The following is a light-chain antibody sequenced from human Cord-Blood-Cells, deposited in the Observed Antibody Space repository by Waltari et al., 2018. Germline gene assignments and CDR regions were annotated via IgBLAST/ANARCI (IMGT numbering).Light chain of an antibody. Sequence: QSVLTQPPSASGTPGQRVTISCSGSSSNIGSNYVYWYQQLPGTAPNLLIYRNNQRPSGVADRFSGSKSGTSASLSISGLRSEDEADYYCAAWDDSLSGRVFGGGTKLTVL. CDR1: SSNIGSNY. J-gene: IGLJ3*02. CDR3: AAWDDSLSGRV. V-gene: IGLV1-47*01. CDR2: RNN.